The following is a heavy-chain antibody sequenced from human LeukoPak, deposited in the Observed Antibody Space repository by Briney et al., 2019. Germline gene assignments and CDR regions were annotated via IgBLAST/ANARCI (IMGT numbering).Heavy chain of an antibody. J-gene: IGHJ3*02. CDR1: GFTFSSYW. V-gene: IGHV3-7*01. Sequence: GGSLRLSCAASGFTFSSYWMSWVRQAPGKGLEWVADIKQDGSEKNYVDSVEGRFTISRDNAKNSLYLQMNSLRVEDTAVYYCARDLAFYYYDSSGYFGAFDIWGQGTMVTVSS. CDR2: IKQDGSEK. CDR3: ARDLAFYYYDSSGYFGAFDI. D-gene: IGHD3-22*01.